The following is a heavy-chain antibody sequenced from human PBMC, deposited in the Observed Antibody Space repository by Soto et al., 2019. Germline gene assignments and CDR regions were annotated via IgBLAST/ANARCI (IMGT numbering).Heavy chain of an antibody. CDR1: GGSISSGGYY. J-gene: IGHJ3*02. V-gene: IGHV4-31*03. CDR3: ARDQKEDIVVAYDAFDI. D-gene: IGHD2-15*01. CDR2: IYYSGST. Sequence: QVQLQESGPGLVKHSQTLSLTCTVSGGSISSGGYYWSWIRQHPGKGLEWIGYIYYSGSTYYNPSLKSRVTISVDTSKNQFSLKLSSVTAADTAVYYCARDQKEDIVVAYDAFDIWGQGTMVTVSS.